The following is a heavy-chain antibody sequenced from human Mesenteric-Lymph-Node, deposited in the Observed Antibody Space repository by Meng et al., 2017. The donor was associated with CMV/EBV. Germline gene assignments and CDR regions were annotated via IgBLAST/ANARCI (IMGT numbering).Heavy chain of an antibody. Sequence: CAVSGGSISSDNWWAWVRQPPGKGLDWIGDIHQSGTANYKPSLTGRVTITMDTSENYFSLKLTSLTAADTAMYYCVREGAANTASFDYWGQGILVTVSS. D-gene: IGHD2-15*01. J-gene: IGHJ4*02. V-gene: IGHV4/OR15-8*02. CDR3: VREGAANTASFDY. CDR1: GGSISSDNW. CDR2: IHQSGTA.